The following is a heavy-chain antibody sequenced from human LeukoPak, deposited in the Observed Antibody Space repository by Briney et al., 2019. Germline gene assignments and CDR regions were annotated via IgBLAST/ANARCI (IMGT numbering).Heavy chain of an antibody. CDR3: ARHSSYYGNFDY. J-gene: IGHJ4*02. CDR1: GGSISSSSYY. V-gene: IGHV4-39*01. CDR2: IYHSGSS. D-gene: IGHD3-10*01. Sequence: SETLSLTXTVSGGSISSSSYYWGWIGQLPGKGLQWIGSIYHSGSSYYNPSLKSRVTISVDTSKNQFSLKLSSVTAADTAVYYCARHSSYYGNFDYWGQGTLVTVSS.